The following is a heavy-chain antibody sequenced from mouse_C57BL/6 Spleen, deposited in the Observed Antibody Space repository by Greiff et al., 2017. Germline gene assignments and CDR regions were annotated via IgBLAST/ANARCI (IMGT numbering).Heavy chain of an antibody. CDR2: IDPSDSYT. V-gene: IGHV1-50*01. J-gene: IGHJ3*01. CDR3: ARGGAYYSYHGFAY. D-gene: IGHD2-12*01. CDR1: GYTFTSYW. Sequence: QVQLQQPGAELVKPGASVKLSCKASGYTFTSYWMQWVKQRPGQGLEWIGEIDPSDSYTNYNQKFKGKATLTVDTSSSTAYMQLSSLTSEDSAVYYCARGGAYYSYHGFAYGGQGTLVTVSA.